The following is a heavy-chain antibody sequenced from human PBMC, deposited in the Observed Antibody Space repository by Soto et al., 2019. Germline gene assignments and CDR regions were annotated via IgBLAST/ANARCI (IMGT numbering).Heavy chain of an antibody. CDR2: IYPGDSDT. CDR1: GYSFTSYW. Sequence: GESLKTSCKGSGYSFTSYWIGWVRQMPGKGLEWMGIIYPGDSDTRYSPSFQGQVTISADKSISTAYLQWSSLKASDTAMYYCARLHYYDSSGYLHYFDYWGQGTLVTVSS. CDR3: ARLHYYDSSGYLHYFDY. D-gene: IGHD3-22*01. V-gene: IGHV5-51*01. J-gene: IGHJ4*02.